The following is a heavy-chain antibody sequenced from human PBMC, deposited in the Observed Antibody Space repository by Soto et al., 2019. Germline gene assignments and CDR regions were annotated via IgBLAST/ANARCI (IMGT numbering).Heavy chain of an antibody. CDR1: GFTFSSYA. D-gene: IGHD2-15*01. J-gene: IGHJ6*02. CDR3: AKGGGSRGDYGMDV. V-gene: IGHV3-23*01. Sequence: GGSLRLSCAASGFTFSSYAMNWVRQAPGKGLEWVSSFSGLGISSYYTYSVKGRFTVSRDNSKNMLYLQMNSLRAEDTAVYYCAKGGGSRGDYGMDVWGQGTSVTVSS. CDR2: FSGLGISS.